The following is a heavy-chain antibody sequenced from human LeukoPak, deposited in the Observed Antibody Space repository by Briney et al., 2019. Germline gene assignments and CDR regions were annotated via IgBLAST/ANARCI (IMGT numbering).Heavy chain of an antibody. Sequence: GGSLRLSCAASGFTFDDYAMHWVRQAPGKGLEWVSGISWNSGSIGYADSVKGRFTISRDNAKNSLYLQMNSLRAEDTALYYCAKFHSSGYPTPKGFFDIWGQGTMVTVSS. V-gene: IGHV3-9*01. CDR1: GFTFDDYA. CDR3: AKFHSSGYPTPKGFFDI. CDR2: ISWNSGSI. J-gene: IGHJ3*02. D-gene: IGHD3-22*01.